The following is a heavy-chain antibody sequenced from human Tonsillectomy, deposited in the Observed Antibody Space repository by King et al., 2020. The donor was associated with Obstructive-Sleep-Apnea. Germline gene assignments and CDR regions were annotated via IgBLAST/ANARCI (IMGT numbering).Heavy chain of an antibody. Sequence: MQLQESGPGLVKTSETLSLTCTVSGGSISSSGYYWVWIRQPPGEGLEWIGSVYSSGSTYYNPSLKSRVTMSIDTSKNQFSLKLSSVTAADTAVYYCAREHRIQLWLPIDYWGQGTLVTVFS. D-gene: IGHD5-18*01. CDR1: GGSISSSGYY. J-gene: IGHJ4*02. V-gene: IGHV4-39*07. CDR3: AREHRIQLWLPIDY. CDR2: VYSSGST.